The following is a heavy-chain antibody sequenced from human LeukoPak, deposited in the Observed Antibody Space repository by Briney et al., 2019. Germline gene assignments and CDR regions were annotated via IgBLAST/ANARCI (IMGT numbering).Heavy chain of an antibody. J-gene: IGHJ4*02. CDR1: GFTFSSYW. CDR3: VRNTKDY. Sequence: GGSLRLSCAASGFTFSSYWMHWVRQAPGKGLEWVSGLNWNGSTTGYADSVKGRFTISRDNAKSYLYLQMSSLRAEDTALYYCVRNTKDYWGQGTLVTVSS. D-gene: IGHD2-2*01. CDR2: LNWNGSTT. V-gene: IGHV3-20*04.